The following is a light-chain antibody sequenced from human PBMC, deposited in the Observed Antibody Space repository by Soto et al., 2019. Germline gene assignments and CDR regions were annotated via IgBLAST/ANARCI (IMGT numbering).Light chain of an antibody. J-gene: IGKJ1*01. CDR3: QQTYRTPRT. CDR2: VAS. CDR1: QSIATY. Sequence: DIQMPQSPSSLSASVGDRVTITCRASQSIATYLNWYQQNSGNAPNLLIYVASTLQSGVPSRFSGSGSGTDFTLTISSLQHEDFATYYCQQTYRTPRTFGQGTKVEIK. V-gene: IGKV1-39*01.